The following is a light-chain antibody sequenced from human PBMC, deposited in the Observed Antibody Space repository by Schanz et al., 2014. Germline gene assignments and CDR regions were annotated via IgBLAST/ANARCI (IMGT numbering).Light chain of an antibody. V-gene: IGLV2-14*03. Sequence: QSALTQPASVSGSPGQSITISCTGTSSDVGGYNYVSWYQQHPGKAPKVMIYDVSNRPSGVSSRFSGSKSGNTASLTVSGLQAEDEADYCSSYAGTKTADVFGTGTKLTVL. CDR1: SSDVGGYNY. CDR2: DVS. CDR3: SSYAGTKTADV. J-gene: IGLJ1*01.